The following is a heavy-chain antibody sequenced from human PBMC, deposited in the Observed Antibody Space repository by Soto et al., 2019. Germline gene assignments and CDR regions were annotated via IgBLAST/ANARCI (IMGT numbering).Heavy chain of an antibody. Sequence: SETLSLTCAVYGGSFSGYYCNWIRQPPGKGLEWIGEINHVGTTTYNPSLKSRVTISLDTSKSQISLKLNSLTAADTAVYYCARGGGKIHYGMDVWGQGTTVTVSS. CDR1: GGSFSGYY. V-gene: IGHV4-34*01. J-gene: IGHJ6*02. CDR2: INHVGTT. D-gene: IGHD1-26*01. CDR3: ARGGGKIHYGMDV.